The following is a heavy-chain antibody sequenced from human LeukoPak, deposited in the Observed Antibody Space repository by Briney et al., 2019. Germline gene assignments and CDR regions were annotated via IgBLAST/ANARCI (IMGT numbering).Heavy chain of an antibody. D-gene: IGHD3-3*01. CDR2: INHSGST. CDR3: ARALSFGVVTSRYYFDY. V-gene: IGHV4-34*01. J-gene: IGHJ4*01. Sequence: SETLSLTCAVYGGSFSGYYWSWIRQPPGKGLEWIGEINHSGSTNYNPSLKSRVTISVDTSKNQFSLKLSSVTAADTAVYYCARALSFGVVTSRYYFDYWGQGTLVTVSS. CDR1: GGSFSGYY.